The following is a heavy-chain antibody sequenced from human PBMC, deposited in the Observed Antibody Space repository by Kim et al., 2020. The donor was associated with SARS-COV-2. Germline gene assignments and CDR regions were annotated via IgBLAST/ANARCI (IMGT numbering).Heavy chain of an antibody. CDR1: GFTFSNYA. CDR3: AKPKVIPVAGLLWDY. D-gene: IGHD6-19*01. Sequence: GGSLRLSCTASGFTFSNYAMTWVRQAPGKGLEWVSVISGSGDRTTYADFVEGRFTISRDNSKNTLYLQMISLRAEDTAVYYCAKPKVIPVAGLLWDYWGQGTLVTVSS. J-gene: IGHJ4*02. CDR2: ISGSGDRT. V-gene: IGHV3-23*01.